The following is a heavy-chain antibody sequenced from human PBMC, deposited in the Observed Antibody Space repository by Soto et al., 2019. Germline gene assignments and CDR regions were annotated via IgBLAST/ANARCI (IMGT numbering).Heavy chain of an antibody. CDR2: IYHSGRT. J-gene: IGHJ4*02. CDR3: ARGPPHV. V-gene: IGHV4-30-2*01. CDR1: GGSISSGGYS. Sequence: QLRLQESGSGLVKPSQTLSLTCAVSGGSISSGGYSWSWIRQPPGKGLEWIGYIYHSGRTYYNPPLKSRVTIAVDRSKNQFSLKLSSVTAADTAVYYCARGPPHVWGQGTLVTVSS. D-gene: IGHD3-16*01.